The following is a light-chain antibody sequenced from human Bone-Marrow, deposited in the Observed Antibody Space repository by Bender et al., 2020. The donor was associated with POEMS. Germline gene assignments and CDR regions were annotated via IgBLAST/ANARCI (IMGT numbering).Light chain of an antibody. V-gene: IGLV1-44*01. CDR2: NNS. CDR1: SSKFGSYP. CDR3: ATWDDSLNGWV. Sequence: QSVLTQPPSASGTPGQRVTISCSGSSSKFGSYPVNWYQQLPGAAPKLVIFNNSQRPSGVPDRFSGSNSGTSASLAISSLLSDLEADFYCATWDDSLNGWVFGGGTKLTVL. J-gene: IGLJ3*02.